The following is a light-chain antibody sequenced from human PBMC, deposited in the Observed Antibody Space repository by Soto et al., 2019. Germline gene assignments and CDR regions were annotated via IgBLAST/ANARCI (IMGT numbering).Light chain of an antibody. CDR2: GAS. J-gene: IGKJ4*01. CDR1: QSVSSSY. V-gene: IGKV3-20*01. Sequence: EIVLTQSPGTLSLSPGERATLSCRASQSVSSSYLAWYQQKPGQAHRLLIYGASSRATGIPDRFSGSGSGTDFTLPISRLEPEDFAVYYCQQYGSSPLTFGGGTKVEIK. CDR3: QQYGSSPLT.